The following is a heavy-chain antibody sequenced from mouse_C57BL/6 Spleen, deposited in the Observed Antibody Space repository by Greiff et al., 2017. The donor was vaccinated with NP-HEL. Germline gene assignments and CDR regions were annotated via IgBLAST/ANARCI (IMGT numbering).Heavy chain of an antibody. Sequence: VQLKESGGGLVKPGGSLKLSCAASGFTFSDYGMHWVRQAPEKGLEWVAYISSGSSTIYYADTVKGRFTISRDNAKNTLFLQMTSLRSEDTAMYYCARFPDYYGSSYAMDYWGQGTSVTVSS. V-gene: IGHV5-17*01. CDR3: ARFPDYYGSSYAMDY. J-gene: IGHJ4*01. CDR2: ISSGSSTI. D-gene: IGHD1-1*01. CDR1: GFTFSDYG.